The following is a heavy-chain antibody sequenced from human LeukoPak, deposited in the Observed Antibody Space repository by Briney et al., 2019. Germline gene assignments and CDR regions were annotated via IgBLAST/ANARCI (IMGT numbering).Heavy chain of an antibody. CDR2: IKQDGSKK. CDR3: ARGGGLDV. CDR1: GFPLSSYW. Sequence: GGSLRLSCVASGFPLSSYWMTWVRQAPGKGLEWVANIKQDGSKKSYVDSVKGRFTISRDNAKNSLYLQMSNLRAEDTAAYFCARGGGLDVWGQGATVTVSS. J-gene: IGHJ6*02. D-gene: IGHD3-16*01. V-gene: IGHV3-7*03.